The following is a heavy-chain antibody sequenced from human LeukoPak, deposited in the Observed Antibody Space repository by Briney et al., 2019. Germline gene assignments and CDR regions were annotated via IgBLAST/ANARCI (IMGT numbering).Heavy chain of an antibody. V-gene: IGHV1-24*01. CDR2: FDPEDGET. Sequence: ASVKVSCKVSGYTLTELSMHWVRQAPGKGLEWMGGFDPEDGETIYAQKFQGRVTITADKSTSTAYMELSSLRSEDTAVYYCARGGRVVAPFDYWGQGTLVTVSS. CDR3: ARGGRVVAPFDY. J-gene: IGHJ4*02. CDR1: GYTLTELS. D-gene: IGHD3-22*01.